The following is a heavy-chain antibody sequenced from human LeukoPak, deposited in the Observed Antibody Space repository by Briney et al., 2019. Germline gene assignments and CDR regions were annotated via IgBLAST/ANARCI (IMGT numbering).Heavy chain of an antibody. Sequence: GGSLRLSCAASGFTFSSYGMHWVRQAPGKGLEWVAVISYDGSNKYYADSVKGRFTISRDNSKNTLYLQMNSLRAEDTAVYYCAREFVTTEKNAFDIWGQGTMVTVSS. D-gene: IGHD4-11*01. V-gene: IGHV3-30*03. CDR2: ISYDGSNK. CDR3: AREFVTTEKNAFDI. J-gene: IGHJ3*02. CDR1: GFTFSSYG.